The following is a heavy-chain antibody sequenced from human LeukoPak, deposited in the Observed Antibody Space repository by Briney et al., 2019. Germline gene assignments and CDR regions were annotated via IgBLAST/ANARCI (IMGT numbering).Heavy chain of an antibody. Sequence: GGSLRLSCAASGFTFSSYAMSWVRQAPGKGLEWVSAISGSGGSTYYADSVKGRFTISRDNSKNTLYLQMDSVRVEDTAVYYCARVSKPGWYDYYYMDVWGKGTTVTVSS. CDR2: ISGSGGST. CDR1: GFTFSSYA. J-gene: IGHJ6*03. D-gene: IGHD2/OR15-2a*01. V-gene: IGHV3-23*01. CDR3: ARVSKPGWYDYYYMDV.